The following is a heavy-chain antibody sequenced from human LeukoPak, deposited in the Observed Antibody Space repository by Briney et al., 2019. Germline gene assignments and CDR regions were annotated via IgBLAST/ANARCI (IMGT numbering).Heavy chain of an antibody. CDR2: ISSSTTTI. V-gene: IGHV3-48*04. Sequence: GGSLRLSCAASGFTFSTYSMNWVRQAPGKGLEWVSSISSSTTTIYYADSVKGRFTISRDNAKNSLYLQMNSLRAEDTAVYYCARDGVAQNYYYYYGMDVWGQGTTVTVSS. CDR3: ARDGVAQNYYYYYGMDV. J-gene: IGHJ6*02. D-gene: IGHD5-12*01. CDR1: GFTFSTYS.